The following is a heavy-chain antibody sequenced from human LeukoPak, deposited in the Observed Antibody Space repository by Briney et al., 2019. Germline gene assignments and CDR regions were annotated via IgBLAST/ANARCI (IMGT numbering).Heavy chain of an antibody. CDR3: ARYLRKLYGRGGDYYFYMDV. V-gene: IGHV3-20*04. J-gene: IGHJ6*03. D-gene: IGHD4-17*01. CDR1: GFTLDDYG. CDR2: FNWNGSGA. Sequence: GGSLRLSCAASGFTLDDYGMSWVRQVPGKGLEWVSGFNWNGSGAGYADSVKGRFTISRDNAKNSLYLQMNSLKAEDTALFYCARYLRKLYGRGGDYYFYMDVWGKGTTVTVSS.